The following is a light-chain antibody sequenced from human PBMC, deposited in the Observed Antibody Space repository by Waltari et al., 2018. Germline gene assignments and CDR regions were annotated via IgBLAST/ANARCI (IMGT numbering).Light chain of an antibody. Sequence: QSALTQPPSVSGSPGQSVTISCAGTSSDVGSSNYVSWYRKHPGTAPQLLIYDLNKPPSGVPVLFSGSKTDNTASLTVSGLHLEDEADYYCSSYRGAYSLVFGGGTKLTVL. CDR1: SSDVGSSNY. V-gene: IGLV2-8*01. CDR3: SSYRGAYSLV. J-gene: IGLJ2*01. CDR2: DLN.